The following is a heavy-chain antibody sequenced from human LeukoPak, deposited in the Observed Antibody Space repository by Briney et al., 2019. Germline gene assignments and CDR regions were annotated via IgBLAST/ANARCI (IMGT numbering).Heavy chain of an antibody. Sequence: GASVGFSCNATGSTFNSFYMHWVPQSPGQRLEWMGIINPSGGSTSYAQKFQGRVTMTRDMSTSTVYMELSSLRSEDTAVYYCARGSERWLQLDFDYWGQGTLVTVSS. CDR2: INPSGGST. J-gene: IGHJ4*02. CDR1: GSTFNSFY. V-gene: IGHV1-46*02. D-gene: IGHD5-24*01. CDR3: ARGSERWLQLDFDY.